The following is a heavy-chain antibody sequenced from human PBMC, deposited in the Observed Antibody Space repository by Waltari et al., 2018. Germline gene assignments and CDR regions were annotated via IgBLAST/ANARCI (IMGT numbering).Heavy chain of an antibody. CDR2: ISYDGSNK. Sequence: TFSSYAMHWVRQAPGKGLEWVAVISYDGSNKYYADSVKGRFTISRDNSKNTLYLQMNSLRAEDTAVYYCARGPRITMVRGGPSFDYWGQGTLVTVSS. CDR1: TFSSYA. CDR3: ARGPRITMVRGGPSFDY. V-gene: IGHV3-30*04. J-gene: IGHJ4*02. D-gene: IGHD3-10*01.